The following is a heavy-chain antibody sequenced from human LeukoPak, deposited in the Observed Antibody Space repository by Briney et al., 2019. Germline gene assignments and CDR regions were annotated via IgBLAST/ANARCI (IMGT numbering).Heavy chain of an antibody. CDR2: IYPGDSDT. D-gene: IGHD6-19*01. V-gene: IGHV5-51*01. Sequence: ESLKISCKASGYSFTSYWIGWVRQMLGKGLEWMGFIYPGDSDTRYSPSFQGQVTISADKSISTAYLQWSSLKASDTAMYYCARSASGWGFDDWGQGTLVTVSS. J-gene: IGHJ4*02. CDR3: ARSASGWGFDD. CDR1: GYSFTSYW.